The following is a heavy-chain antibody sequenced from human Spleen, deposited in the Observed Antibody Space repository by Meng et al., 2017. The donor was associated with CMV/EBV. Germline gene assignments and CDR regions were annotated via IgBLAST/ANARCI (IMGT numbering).Heavy chain of an antibody. CDR1: YTINGYS. V-gene: IGHV1-2*06. CDR2: INPNSGGT. J-gene: IGHJ5*02. Sequence: YTINGYSIHWVRQAPGQGLEWMGRINPNSGGTNYEQKFKGRVTMTRDTSISTAYMELSNLRSDDTAVYYCARDAHYFGSESGWFDPWGQGSLVTVSS. CDR3: ARDAHYFGSESGWFDP. D-gene: IGHD3-10*01.